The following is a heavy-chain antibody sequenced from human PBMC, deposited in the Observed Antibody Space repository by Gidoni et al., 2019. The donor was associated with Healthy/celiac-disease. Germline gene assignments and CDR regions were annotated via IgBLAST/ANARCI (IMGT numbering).Heavy chain of an antibody. Sequence: QVQLVQSGAEVKKPGSSVKVSCKASGGTFSSYAISWVRQAPGQGPEWMGGIIPIFGTANYAQKFHGRVTINADESTSTAYMELRSLRSEDTAVYYCASDYYDYVWGSYPRLTGWDYWGQGTLVTVSS. CDR2: IIPIFGTA. J-gene: IGHJ4*02. V-gene: IGHV1-69*01. D-gene: IGHD3-16*02. CDR3: ASDYYDYVWGSYPRLTGWDY. CDR1: GGTFSSYA.